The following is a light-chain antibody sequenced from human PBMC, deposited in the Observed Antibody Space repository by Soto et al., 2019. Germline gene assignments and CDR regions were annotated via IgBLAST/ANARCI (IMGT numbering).Light chain of an antibody. CDR3: QQYDSLPLS. CDR2: DAS. Sequence: DIQMTQSPSSLSASVGDRVTITCQASQGISKYLIWYQQKRGKAPKLLIYDASNVETGVPLRFSGSGSGTDFTFTISSLQPEDVATYYCQQYDSLPLSFGGGTKVEIK. J-gene: IGKJ4*01. CDR1: QGISKY. V-gene: IGKV1-33*01.